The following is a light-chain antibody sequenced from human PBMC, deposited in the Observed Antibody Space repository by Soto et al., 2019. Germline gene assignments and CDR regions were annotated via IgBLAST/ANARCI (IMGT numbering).Light chain of an antibody. V-gene: IGKV3-15*01. J-gene: IGKJ1*01. Sequence: EILMTQSPATLPVSPGERATLSCMASQSVDSNLAWYQQKPGQAPRLLIYGASTRATGISARFSGSGSGTEFTLTISSLQSEDFGVYYCQQYNNWWTFGQGTKVDIK. CDR3: QQYNNWWT. CDR2: GAS. CDR1: QSVDSN.